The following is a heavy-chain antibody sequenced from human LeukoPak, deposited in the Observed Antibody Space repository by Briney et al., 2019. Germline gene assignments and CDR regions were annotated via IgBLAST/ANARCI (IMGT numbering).Heavy chain of an antibody. CDR3: ARVLGSSGYYSPYFDY. V-gene: IGHV4-30-4*01. CDR2: IYYSGST. Sequence: SQTLSLTCTVSGGSISSGDYYWSWIRQPPGKGLEWIGYIYYSGSTYYNPSLKSRVTISVDTSKNQFSLKLSSVTAADTAVYYCARVLGSSGYYSPYFDYWGQGTLVTVSS. J-gene: IGHJ4*02. D-gene: IGHD3-22*01. CDR1: GGSISSGDYY.